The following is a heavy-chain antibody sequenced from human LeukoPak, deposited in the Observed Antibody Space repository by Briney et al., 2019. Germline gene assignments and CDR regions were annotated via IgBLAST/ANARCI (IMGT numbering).Heavy chain of an antibody. CDR2: ISGSGGST. CDR3: AKDLTYGDYSHSQTDGPDAFDI. V-gene: IGHV3-23*01. Sequence: PGGSLRLSCAASGFTFSSYAMSWVRQAPGKGLEWVSAISGSGGSTYYADSVKGRFTISRDNSKNTLYLQMNSLRAEDTAVYYCAKDLTYGDYSHSQTDGPDAFDIWGQGTMVTVSS. CDR1: GFTFSSYA. J-gene: IGHJ3*02. D-gene: IGHD4-17*01.